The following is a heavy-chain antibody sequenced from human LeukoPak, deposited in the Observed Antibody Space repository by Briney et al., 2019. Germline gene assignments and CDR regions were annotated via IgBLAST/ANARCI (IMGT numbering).Heavy chain of an antibody. Sequence: KPSQTLSLTCTVSGGSISSGSYYWSWIRQPAGKGLEWIGRIYTSGSTNYNPSLKSRVTISVDTSKNQFSLKLSSVTAADTAVYYCARSGYSSSWFFDYWGQGTLVTVSS. CDR1: GGSISSGSYY. CDR3: ARSGYSSSWFFDY. D-gene: IGHD6-13*01. J-gene: IGHJ4*02. CDR2: IYTSGST. V-gene: IGHV4-61*02.